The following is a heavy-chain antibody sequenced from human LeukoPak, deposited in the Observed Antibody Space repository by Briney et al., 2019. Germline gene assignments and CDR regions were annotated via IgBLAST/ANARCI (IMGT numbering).Heavy chain of an antibody. CDR2: NWYDGSNK. D-gene: IGHD5/OR15-5a*01. Sequence: GRSLRLSCAASGFTFSDYGMHWLRQAPGKGLEWVAVNWYDGSNKYYADSVQGRFTISRDNSKNTLFLQMNSLRAEDTAVYYCAKTNISVSTLWYSSYYVDVWGKGTTVTVSS. CDR3: AKTNISVSTLWYSSYYVDV. V-gene: IGHV3-33*06. J-gene: IGHJ6*03. CDR1: GFTFSDYG.